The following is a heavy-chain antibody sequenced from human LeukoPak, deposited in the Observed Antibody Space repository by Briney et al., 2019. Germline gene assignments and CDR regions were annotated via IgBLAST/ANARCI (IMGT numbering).Heavy chain of an antibody. V-gene: IGHV4-30-4*01. Sequence: SEALSLTCTVSGGSISSGDYYWSWIRQPPGKGLEWIGYIYYSGSTYYNPSLKSRVTMSVDTSKNQFSLKLSSVTAADTAVYYCAKSSGLAAAGTLDYWGQGTLVTVSS. CDR2: IYYSGST. CDR3: AKSSGLAAAGTLDY. D-gene: IGHD6-13*01. CDR1: GGSISSGDYY. J-gene: IGHJ4*02.